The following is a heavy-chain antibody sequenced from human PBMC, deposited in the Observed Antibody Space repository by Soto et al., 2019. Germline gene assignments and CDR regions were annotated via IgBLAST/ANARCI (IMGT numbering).Heavy chain of an antibody. CDR2: IIPIFGTA. Sequence: QVQLVQSGAEVKKPGSSVKVSCKASGGTFSSYTITWVRQAPGQGLEWMGGIIPIFGTANYAQKFQGRVTMAADESTSTGSMELSSLRSEDTAVYYCAREGGSGNYRYYAMDVWGQGTMVTVSS. D-gene: IGHD3-10*01. J-gene: IGHJ6*02. CDR3: AREGGSGNYRYYAMDV. V-gene: IGHV1-69*12. CDR1: GGTFSSYT.